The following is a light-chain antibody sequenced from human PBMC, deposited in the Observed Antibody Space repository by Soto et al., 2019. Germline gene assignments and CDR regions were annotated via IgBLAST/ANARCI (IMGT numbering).Light chain of an antibody. CDR1: SSDVGGYNY. Sequence: QSVLTQPRSVSGSPGQSVTISCTGTSSDVGGYNYVSWYQQHPGKAPKLMIYDVTNRPSGVPDRFSGSKSGNTASLTISGLQAEDEADYYCCSFADSYTLIFGGGTKLTVL. J-gene: IGLJ2*01. CDR3: CSFADSYTLI. CDR2: DVT. V-gene: IGLV2-11*01.